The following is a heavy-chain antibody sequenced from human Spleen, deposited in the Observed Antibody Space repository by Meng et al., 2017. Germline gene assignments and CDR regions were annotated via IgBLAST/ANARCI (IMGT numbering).Heavy chain of an antibody. CDR3: AKDLSGSIDY. J-gene: IGHJ4*02. CDR1: GYTFTGYS. D-gene: IGHD2/OR15-2a*01. Sequence: QVHPVQSGPEVKKPGASVKVSCKASGYTFTGYSMHWIRQAPGQGLEWMGRINPDSGTNYAQRFQGRVTLTWDTSISTAYMDLSSLRSDDTAMYYCAKDLSGSIDYWGQGTLVTVSS. V-gene: IGHV1-2*06. CDR2: INPDSGT.